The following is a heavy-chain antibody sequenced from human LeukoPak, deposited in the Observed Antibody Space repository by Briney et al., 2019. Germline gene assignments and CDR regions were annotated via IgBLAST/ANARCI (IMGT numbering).Heavy chain of an antibody. J-gene: IGHJ4*02. Sequence: PGGSLRLSCAASGFTFGDYAMHWVRHAPGKGLEWVAGITWNTGTIVYADSVKGRFTISRDNAKNSLYLQMNSLRAEDTALYYCAKSPLPDSSGYYTLWDWGRGTLVTVSS. D-gene: IGHD3-22*01. CDR3: AKSPLPDSSGYYTLWD. V-gene: IGHV3-9*01. CDR2: ITWNTGTI. CDR1: GFTFGDYA.